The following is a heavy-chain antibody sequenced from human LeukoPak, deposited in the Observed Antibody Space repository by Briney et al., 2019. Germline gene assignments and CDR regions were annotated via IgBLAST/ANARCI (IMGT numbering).Heavy chain of an antibody. CDR3: ARGHDDSYYGMDV. CDR2: IYHSGST. Sequence: SETLSLTRAVSGGSISSSNWWSWVRQPPGKGLEWIGEIYHSGSTNYNPSLKSRVTISVDTSKNQFSLKLSSVTAADTAVYYCARGHDDSYYGMDVWGQGTTVTVSS. V-gene: IGHV4-4*02. CDR1: GGSISSSNW. D-gene: IGHD1-1*01. J-gene: IGHJ6*02.